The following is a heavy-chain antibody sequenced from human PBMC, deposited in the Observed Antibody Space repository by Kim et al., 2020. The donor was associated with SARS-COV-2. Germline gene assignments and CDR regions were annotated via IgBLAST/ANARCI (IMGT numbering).Heavy chain of an antibody. Sequence: GGSLRLSCTASGFTFGDYAMSWFRQAPGKGLEWVGFIRSKAYGGTTEYAASVKGRFTISRDDSKSIAYLQMNSLKTEDTAVYYCTRSAAGTGRGITGTTAGYWGQGTLVTVSS. V-gene: IGHV3-49*03. J-gene: IGHJ4*02. CDR2: IRSKAYGGTT. D-gene: IGHD1-20*01. CDR1: GFTFGDYA. CDR3: TRSAAGTGRGITGTTAGY.